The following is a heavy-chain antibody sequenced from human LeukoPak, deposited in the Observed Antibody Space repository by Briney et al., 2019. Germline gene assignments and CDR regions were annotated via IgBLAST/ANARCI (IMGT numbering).Heavy chain of an antibody. CDR3: AKTENIVATTDFDY. CDR2: ISISGGDT. V-gene: IGHV3-23*01. Sequence: GGSLRLSCAASGLTFSNYARNWIRQPPGKGLEWVSAISISGGDTYYANSVKGRFSISRNNSKNTLYLQMNSLRAEDTAVYYCAKTENIVATTDFDYWGQGTLVTVSS. CDR1: GLTFSNYA. D-gene: IGHD5-12*01. J-gene: IGHJ4*02.